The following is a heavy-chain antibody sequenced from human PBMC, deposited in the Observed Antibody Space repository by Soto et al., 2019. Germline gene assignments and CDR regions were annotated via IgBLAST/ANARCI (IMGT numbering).Heavy chain of an antibody. CDR3: ARSCEDGEYGYYYDMNP. CDR1: GVAFRDYA. J-gene: IGHJ6*02. CDR2: IKTDAYGWST. V-gene: IGHV3-49*04. D-gene: IGHD4-17*01. Sequence: PGGSLRLSCTASGVAFRDYAMSWVRQAPGKGLEWVGVIKTDAYGWSTNSAATVKGRFIIARDDSKNIAYLQLSSLKTKATDTYFCARSCEDGEYGYYYDMNPWGLGTTVTVSS.